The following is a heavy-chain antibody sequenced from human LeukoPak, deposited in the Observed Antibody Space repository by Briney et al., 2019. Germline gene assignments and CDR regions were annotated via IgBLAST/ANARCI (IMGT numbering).Heavy chain of an antibody. V-gene: IGHV4-59*08. CDR1: GGSISSYH. Sequence: SETLSLTRTVSGGSISSYHWSWIRQPPGKGLEWIGYIFYSGSTDYNPSLKSRVTISVDTSKNQFSLKLISMTAADTAVYYCARKFISNWSFDYWGQGTLVTVSS. CDR3: ARKFISNWSFDY. J-gene: IGHJ4*02. CDR2: IFYSGST. D-gene: IGHD6-13*01.